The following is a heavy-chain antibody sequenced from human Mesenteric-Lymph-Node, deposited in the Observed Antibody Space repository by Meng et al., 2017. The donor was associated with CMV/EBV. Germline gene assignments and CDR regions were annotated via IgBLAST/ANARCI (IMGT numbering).Heavy chain of an antibody. V-gene: IGHV3-21*01. Sequence: GGSLRLSCAASGFTFSIYSMTWVRQAPGKGPEWVSSIGSSGGNIYYVDSVKGRFTISRDNTKNSLYLQMNSLRADDTAVYYCARDRTPMGNWFDPWGQGTLVTVSS. CDR2: IGSSGGNI. CDR3: ARDRTPMGNWFDP. J-gene: IGHJ5*02. CDR1: GFTFSIYS. D-gene: IGHD3-10*01.